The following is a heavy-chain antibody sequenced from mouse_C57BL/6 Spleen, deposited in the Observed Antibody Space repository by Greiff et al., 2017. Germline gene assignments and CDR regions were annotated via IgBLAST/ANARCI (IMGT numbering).Heavy chain of an antibody. V-gene: IGHV2-2*01. Sequence: VKLVESGPGLVQPSQSLSITCTVSGFSLTSYGVHWVRQSPGKGLEWLGVIWSGGSTDYNAAFISRLTISKDNSKSQVFFKMNSLEADDTAIYYCARMWGRYYFDYWGQGTTLTVSS. CDR1: GFSLTSYG. CDR2: IWSGGST. CDR3: ARMWGRYYFDY. J-gene: IGHJ2*01.